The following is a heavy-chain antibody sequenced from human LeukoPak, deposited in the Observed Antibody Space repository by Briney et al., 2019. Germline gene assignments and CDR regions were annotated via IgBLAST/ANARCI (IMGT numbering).Heavy chain of an antibody. CDR2: TYYRSKWYS. V-gene: IGHV6-1*01. Sequence: SQTLSLTCAISGDSVSTNSAAWNWIRQSPSRGLEWLGRTYYRSKWYSDYAVSVKSRITITADTSKNHFSLRLNSVIPEDTAVYYCARGLGSGWSAYDYCGQGTLVTVSS. D-gene: IGHD6-19*01. CDR3: ARGLGSGWSAYDY. J-gene: IGHJ4*02. CDR1: GDSVSTNSAA.